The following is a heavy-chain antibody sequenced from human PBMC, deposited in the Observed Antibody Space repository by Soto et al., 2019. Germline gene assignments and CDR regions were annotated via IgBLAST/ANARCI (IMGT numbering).Heavy chain of an antibody. Sequence: EVQLVESGGGLVQPGGSLRLSCAASGFTFSSYDMHWVRQATGKGLEWVSAIGTAGDTYYPGSVKGRFTISRENAKNSLYLQMNSLRAGDTAVYYCAREGKYCTTGVCYRGWFDPWGQGTLVTVSS. CDR1: GFTFSSYD. CDR3: AREGKYCTTGVCYRGWFDP. CDR2: IGTAGDT. J-gene: IGHJ5*02. V-gene: IGHV3-13*01. D-gene: IGHD2-8*01.